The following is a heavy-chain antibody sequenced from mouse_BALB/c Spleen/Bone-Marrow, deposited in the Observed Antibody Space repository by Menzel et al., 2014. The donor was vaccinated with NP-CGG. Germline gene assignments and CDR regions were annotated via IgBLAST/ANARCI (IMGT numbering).Heavy chain of an antibody. J-gene: IGHJ3*01. CDR1: GYIFTSYW. CDR3: ASGVTTGWFVY. V-gene: IGHV1-76*01. Sequence: VQLQQSGAELVRPGASVKLSCKTSGYIFTSYWVHWVKQRSGQGLEWIARIYPGSGSTYYNEKFEGKATLTADKSSSTAYMQLSSLKSEDSAVYFCASGVTTGWFVYWGQGTLVTVSA. CDR2: IYPGSGST. D-gene: IGHD2-2*01.